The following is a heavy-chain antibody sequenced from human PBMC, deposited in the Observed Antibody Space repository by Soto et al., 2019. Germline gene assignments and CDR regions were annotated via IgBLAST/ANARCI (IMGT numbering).Heavy chain of an antibody. D-gene: IGHD2-15*01. Sequence: GGSLRLSCAASGFTCSSYWMSWVRQAPGKGLEWVANIKQDGSEKYYVDSVKGRFTISRDNAKNSLYLQMNSLRAEDTAVYYCARGLYCSGGSCSFRYYYYYMDVWGKGTTVTVSS. CDR2: IKQDGSEK. CDR3: ARGLYCSGGSCSFRYYYYYMDV. CDR1: GFTCSSYW. J-gene: IGHJ6*03. V-gene: IGHV3-7*01.